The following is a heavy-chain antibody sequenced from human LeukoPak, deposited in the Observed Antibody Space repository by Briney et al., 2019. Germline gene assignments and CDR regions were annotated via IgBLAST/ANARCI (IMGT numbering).Heavy chain of an antibody. J-gene: IGHJ4*02. D-gene: IGHD6-19*01. CDR2: IYYSGST. V-gene: IGHV4-39*07. Sequence: PSETLSLTCTVSGGSISSSGYCWGWIRQPPGKGLEWIGTIYYSGSTYYNPSLKSRVTISVDTSKNQFSLKLSSVTAADTAVYYCARETSLMGYASGLGFNYWGQGILVTVSS. CDR3: ARETSLMGYASGLGFNY. CDR1: GGSISSSGYC.